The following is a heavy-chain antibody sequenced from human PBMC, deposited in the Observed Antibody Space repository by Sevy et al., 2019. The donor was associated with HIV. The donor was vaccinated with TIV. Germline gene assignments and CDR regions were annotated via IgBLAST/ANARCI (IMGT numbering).Heavy chain of an antibody. J-gene: IGHJ4*02. CDR3: ARESIAAAGDFDY. Sequence: SETLSLTCGVSGGSISNYYWSWIRQPPGKGLEWIGYIYYSGSTNYNPTLKSRVTISVDTSKNQFSLKLSSVTAADTAVYYCARESIAAAGDFDYWGQGTLVTVSS. V-gene: IGHV4-59*01. CDR1: GGSISNYY. D-gene: IGHD6-13*01. CDR2: IYYSGST.